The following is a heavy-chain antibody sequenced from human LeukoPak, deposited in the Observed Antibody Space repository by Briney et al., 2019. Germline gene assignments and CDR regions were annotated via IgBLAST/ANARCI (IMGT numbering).Heavy chain of an antibody. V-gene: IGHV3-7*01. J-gene: IGHJ4*02. CDR1: GFTFSSYW. Sequence: GGSLRLSCAASGFTFSSYWMSWVRQAPGKGLEWVANIKQDGSEKYYVDSVKGRFTISRDNAKSSLYLQMNSLRAEDTAVYYCARDYHDDTASLFDYWGQGTLVTVSS. CDR3: ARDYHDDTASLFDY. D-gene: IGHD5-18*01. CDR2: IKQDGSEK.